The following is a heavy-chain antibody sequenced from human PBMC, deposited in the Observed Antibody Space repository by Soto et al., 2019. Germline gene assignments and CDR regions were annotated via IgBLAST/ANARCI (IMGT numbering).Heavy chain of an antibody. CDR3: ARDFSQLERQHDAFDI. V-gene: IGHV1-69*04. CDR2: IIPILGIA. J-gene: IGHJ3*02. Sequence: SVKVSCKASGGTFSSYTISWVRQAPGQGLEWMGRIIPILGIANYAQKFQGRVTITADKSTSTAYMELSSLRSEDTAVYYCARDFSQLERQHDAFDIRGQGTMVTVSS. CDR1: GGTFSSYT. D-gene: IGHD1-1*01.